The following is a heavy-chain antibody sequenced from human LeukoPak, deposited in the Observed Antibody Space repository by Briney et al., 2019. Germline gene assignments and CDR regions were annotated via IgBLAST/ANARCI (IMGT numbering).Heavy chain of an antibody. CDR3: ARLPFKAYCSSTSCYYYYGMDV. J-gene: IGHJ6*02. Sequence: SETLSLTCAVSGGSISTYYWSWIRQPPGKGLEWIGYIYYSGSTYYNPSLKSRVTISVDTSKNQFSLKLSSVTAADTAVYYCARLPFKAYCSSTSCYYYYGMDVWGQGTTVTVSS. CDR1: GGSISTYY. D-gene: IGHD2-2*01. V-gene: IGHV4-59*08. CDR2: IYYSGST.